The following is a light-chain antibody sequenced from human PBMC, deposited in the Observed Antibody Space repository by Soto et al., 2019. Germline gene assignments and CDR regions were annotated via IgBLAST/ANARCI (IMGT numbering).Light chain of an antibody. V-gene: IGKV3-20*01. CDR2: GAS. Sequence: EIVLTQSPGTLSLSPGERATLSCRASQSVSSSYLAWYQQKPGQAPRRLIYGASSRATGIPDRFSGSGSGTDFTLTISRLEPEDFAVYYCQHYGSSPQTFGQGTRLEIK. CDR3: QHYGSSPQT. J-gene: IGKJ5*01. CDR1: QSVSSSY.